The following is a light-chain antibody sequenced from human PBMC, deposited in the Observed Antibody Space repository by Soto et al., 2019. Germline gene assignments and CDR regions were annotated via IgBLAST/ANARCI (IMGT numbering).Light chain of an antibody. CDR1: QSVASRN. CDR2: GAS. V-gene: IGKV3-15*01. J-gene: IGKJ1*01. Sequence: EIVLTQSPGTLSLSPGERATLSCRASQSVASRNLAWYQQKPGQAPRLLIYGASTRATGIPARFSGSGSGTEFTLTISSLQSEDIAVYYCQQYNNWPWTFGQGTKVDIK. CDR3: QQYNNWPWT.